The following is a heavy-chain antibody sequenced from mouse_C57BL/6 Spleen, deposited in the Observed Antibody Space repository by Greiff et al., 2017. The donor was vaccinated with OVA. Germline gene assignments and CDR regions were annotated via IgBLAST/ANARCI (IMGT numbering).Heavy chain of an antibody. CDR3: AREMITGDWYCDV. CDR1: GYTFTSYW. V-gene: IGHV1-69*01. Sequence: QVQLQQPGAELVMPGASVKLSCKASGYTFTSYWMHWVKQRPGQGLEWIGEIDPSDSYTNYNQKFKGKSTLSVDKSSSTAYMQLSSLTSEDSAVYYCAREMITGDWYCDVWGTGTTVTVSS. J-gene: IGHJ1*03. D-gene: IGHD2-4*01. CDR2: IDPSDSYT.